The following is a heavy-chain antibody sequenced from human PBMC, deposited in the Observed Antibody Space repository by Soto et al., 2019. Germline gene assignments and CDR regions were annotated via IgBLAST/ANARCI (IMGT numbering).Heavy chain of an antibody. D-gene: IGHD5-18*01. J-gene: IGHJ4*02. CDR2: INHSGST. CDR3: ARGPRGYSYGPFWY. CDR1: GGSCSGYY. V-gene: IGHV4-34*01. Sequence: SETLSLTCAVYGGSCSGYYWSWIRQPPGKGLEWIGEINHSGSTNYNPSLKSRVTISVDTSKNQFSLKLSSVTAADTAVYYCARGPRGYSYGPFWYWGQGTLVTVSS.